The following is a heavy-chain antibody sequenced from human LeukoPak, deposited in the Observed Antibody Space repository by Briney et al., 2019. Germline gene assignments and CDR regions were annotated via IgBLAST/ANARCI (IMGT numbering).Heavy chain of an antibody. D-gene: IGHD2-2*01. CDR2: IKSKTDGRTT. CDR3: TTEDKRYCSSTSCRVDY. Sequence: PGGSLRLSCAASGFTFSNAWMSWVRQAPGKGLEWVGRIKSKTDGRTTDYAAPVKGRFTISRDDSKNTLYLQMNSLKTEDTAVYYCTTEDKRYCSSTSCRVDYWGQGTLVTVSS. V-gene: IGHV3-15*01. CDR1: GFTFSNAW. J-gene: IGHJ4*02.